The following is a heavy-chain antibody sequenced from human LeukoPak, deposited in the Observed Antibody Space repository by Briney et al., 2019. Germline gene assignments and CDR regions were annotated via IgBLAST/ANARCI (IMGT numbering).Heavy chain of an antibody. CDR1: GGSISSYY. J-gene: IGHJ4*02. CDR2: IYTSGST. D-gene: IGHD3-3*01. CDR3: AREITTFGVVIIPVYYFDY. V-gene: IGHV4-4*07. Sequence: SETLSLTCTVSGGSISSYYWSWIRQPAGKGLEWIGRIYTSGSTNYNPSLKSRLTISVDTSKNQFSLKLSSVTAADTAVYYCAREITTFGVVIIPVYYFDYWGQGTLVTVSS.